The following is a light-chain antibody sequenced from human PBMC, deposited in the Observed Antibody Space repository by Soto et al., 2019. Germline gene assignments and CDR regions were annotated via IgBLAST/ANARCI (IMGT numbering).Light chain of an antibody. CDR3: SSCTSGSTYV. CDR2: DVS. Sequence: QSVLTQPASVSGSPGQSITISCTGTSSDVGDCNYVCWYQQFPGKAPKLMIYDVSSRPAGVSGRFSGSKSGNTASLTISGLQAEDEADYYCSSCTSGSTYVFGTGTQLTVL. V-gene: IGLV2-14*01. CDR1: SSDVGDCNY. J-gene: IGLJ1*01.